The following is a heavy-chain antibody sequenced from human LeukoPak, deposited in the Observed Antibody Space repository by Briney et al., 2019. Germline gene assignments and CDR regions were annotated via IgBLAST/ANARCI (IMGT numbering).Heavy chain of an antibody. CDR2: ISSSGGNT. CDR1: GLTFSSYA. J-gene: IGHJ4*02. CDR3: AKVHLSYYFDY. D-gene: IGHD4/OR15-4a*01. Sequence: PGGSLRLSCAASGLTFSSYAMRCVRQAPGKGLEWVSAISSSGGNTYYADSVKGRFTISRDNSKNTLYLEMNSLRAEDTAVYYCAKVHLSYYFDYWGQGTLVTVSS. V-gene: IGHV3-23*01.